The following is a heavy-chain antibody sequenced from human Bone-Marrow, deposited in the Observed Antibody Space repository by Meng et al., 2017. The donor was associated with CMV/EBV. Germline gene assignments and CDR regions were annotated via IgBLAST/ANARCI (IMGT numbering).Heavy chain of an antibody. D-gene: IGHD3-10*01. CDR2: IIPMLGTA. Sequence: KISCAASGFTFSSYSMNWVRQAPGKGLEWMGGIIPMLGTASYAQQFQGRVALTTEESTSTGHMELSSLGSEDTAGVYCARSAITIVRGIITEQKFDYWGQGTLVTVSS. J-gene: IGHJ4*02. CDR3: ARSAITIVRGIITEQKFDY. CDR1: GFTFSSYS. V-gene: IGHV1-69*05.